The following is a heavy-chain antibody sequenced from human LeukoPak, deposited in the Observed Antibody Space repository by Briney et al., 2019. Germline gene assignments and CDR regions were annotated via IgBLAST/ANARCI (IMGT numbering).Heavy chain of an antibody. Sequence: ASVKVSYKVSGYTLTELSMHWVRQAPGKGLEWMEGFDPEDGETIYAQKFQGRVTMTEDTSTDTAYMELSSLRSEDTAVYYCATDSHPYSGKEYWGQGTLVTVSS. V-gene: IGHV1-24*01. CDR2: FDPEDGET. J-gene: IGHJ4*02. CDR1: GYTLTELS. CDR3: ATDSHPYSGKEY. D-gene: IGHD1-26*01.